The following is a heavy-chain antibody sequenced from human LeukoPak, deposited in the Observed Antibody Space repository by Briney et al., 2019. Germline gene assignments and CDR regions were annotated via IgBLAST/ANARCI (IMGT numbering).Heavy chain of an antibody. CDR2: IYPGDSDT. CDR3: ARHDVGYCSSTSCSRYYYYYMDV. Sequence: GESLKISCKGSGYSFTSYWIGWVRQMPGKGLEWMGIIYPGDSDTRYSPSFQGQVTISADKSISTAYLQWSSLKASDTAMYYCARHDVGYCSSTSCSRYYYYYMDVWGKGTTVTVSS. CDR1: GYSFTSYW. V-gene: IGHV5-51*01. D-gene: IGHD2-2*01. J-gene: IGHJ6*03.